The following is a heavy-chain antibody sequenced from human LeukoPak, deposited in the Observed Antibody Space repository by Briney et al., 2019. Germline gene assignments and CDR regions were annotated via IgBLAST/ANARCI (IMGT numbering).Heavy chain of an antibody. CDR2: IIPIFGTA. J-gene: IGHJ6*04. D-gene: IGHD6-13*01. V-gene: IGHV1-69*13. Sequence: ASVKVSCKASGGTFSSYAISWERQAPGQGLEWMGGIIPIFGTANYAQKFQGRVTITADESTSTAYMELSSLRSEDTAVYYCARDRDSSSCMDVWGKGTTVTVSS. CDR1: GGTFSSYA. CDR3: ARDRDSSSCMDV.